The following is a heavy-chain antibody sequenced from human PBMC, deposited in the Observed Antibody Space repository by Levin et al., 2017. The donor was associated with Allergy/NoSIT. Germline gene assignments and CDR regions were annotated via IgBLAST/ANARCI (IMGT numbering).Heavy chain of an antibody. CDR2: IYYTGST. Sequence: SCNVSGGSISPYFWSWIRQPPGKGLEWVGHIYYTGSTNYSPSLESRLTISVDTSKNQFSLKLSSVTAADTAVYYCARGNSYGCDTWGQGTLVTVSS. CDR3: ARGNSYGCDT. V-gene: IGHV4-59*01. CDR1: GGSISPYF. D-gene: IGHD5-18*01. J-gene: IGHJ5*02.